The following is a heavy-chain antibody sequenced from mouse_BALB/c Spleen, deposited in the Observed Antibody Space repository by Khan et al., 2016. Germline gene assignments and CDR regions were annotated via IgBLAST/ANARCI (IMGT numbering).Heavy chain of an antibody. CDR2: IHYSGST. V-gene: IGHV3-1*02. Sequence: VQLKESGPDLVKPSQSLSLTCTVTGYSIPSHYSWHWIRHFPGNKLEWMGYIHYSGSTNYNPSLKSRISITRDTSKNQFFLQLNSVTTEDTATYYCATRTSGYLYYFDYWGQGTTLTVSS. CDR1: GYSIPSHYS. CDR3: ATRTSGYLYYFDY. J-gene: IGHJ2*01. D-gene: IGHD3-1*01.